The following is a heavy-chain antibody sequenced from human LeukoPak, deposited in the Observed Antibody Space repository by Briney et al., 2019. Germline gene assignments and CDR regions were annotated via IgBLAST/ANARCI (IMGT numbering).Heavy chain of an antibody. V-gene: IGHV1-69*04. D-gene: IGHD5-12*01. CDR2: IIPILGIA. CDR3: ARVGGLIVATV. Sequence: LVKVSCTASGGTFTSYAISWVRQAPGQGHEWMGRIIPILGIANYAQKFQGRVTITADKSTSTAYMELSSLRSEDTAVYYCARVGGLIVATVWGQGTTVTVSS. J-gene: IGHJ6*02. CDR1: GGTFTSYA.